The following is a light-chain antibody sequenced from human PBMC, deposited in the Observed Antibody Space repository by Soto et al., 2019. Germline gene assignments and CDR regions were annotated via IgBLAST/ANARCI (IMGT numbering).Light chain of an antibody. CDR1: SSDVGCYNY. V-gene: IGLV2-14*01. CDR3: SSYTSSSTLVV. J-gene: IGLJ1*01. CDR2: DVS. Sequence: LTQPASVSGSPGQSITISCTGTSSDVGCYNYVSWYQQHPGKAPKLMIYDVSDRPSGVSNRFSGSKSGNTASLTISGLQTEDEADYYCSSYTSSSTLVVFGTGTKVTVL.